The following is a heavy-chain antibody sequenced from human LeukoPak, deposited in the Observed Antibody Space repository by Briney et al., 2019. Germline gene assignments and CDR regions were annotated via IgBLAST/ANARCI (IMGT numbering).Heavy chain of an antibody. CDR3: ARLEMATIHFDY. CDR1: GGYFTDYF. CDR2: INHSGST. V-gene: IGHV4-34*01. D-gene: IGHD5-24*01. J-gene: IGHJ4*02. Sequence: SETLSLTCAVSGGYFTDYFWSWIRQPPGKGLEWIGEINHSGSTKYNPSHKSRVTISVDTSKNQFSLKLSSVTAADTAVYYCARLEMATIHFDYWGQGTLVTVSS.